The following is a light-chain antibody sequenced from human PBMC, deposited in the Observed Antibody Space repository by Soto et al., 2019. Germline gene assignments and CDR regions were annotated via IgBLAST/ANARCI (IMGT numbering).Light chain of an antibody. V-gene: IGKV1-39*01. CDR2: AAS. Sequence: DIQMTQSPSSLSPTVGDRVTITCRASQSISRRLNWYQQKPGKAPKLLVFAASSLQSGVPSRFSGSGFGADFTLTISSLQPEDFATYYCQQSDRFPRTFGQGTKVDNK. CDR1: QSISRR. J-gene: IGKJ1*01. CDR3: QQSDRFPRT.